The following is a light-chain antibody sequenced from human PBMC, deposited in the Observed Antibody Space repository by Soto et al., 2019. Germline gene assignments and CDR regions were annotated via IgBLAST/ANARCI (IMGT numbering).Light chain of an antibody. CDR2: HSN. CDR3: ATWDGSLNGVV. V-gene: IGLV1-51*01. Sequence: QSALTQPPSVSAAPGQKVTISCSGSSSNIGNNFVSCYQHLPGTTPKLLMYHSNHRPSGVPDRFSGAKSGTSAFLAISGLQSEDETHYYCATWDGSLNGVVFGGGTKLTVL. J-gene: IGLJ2*01. CDR1: SSNIGNNF.